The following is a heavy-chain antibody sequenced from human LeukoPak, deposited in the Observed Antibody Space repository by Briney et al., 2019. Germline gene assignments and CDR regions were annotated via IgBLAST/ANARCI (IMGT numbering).Heavy chain of an antibody. CDR3: ARDQIINRVRSGFDY. CDR2: ISYDGSNK. Sequence: GGSLRLSCAASGFTFSSYAMHWVRQAPGKGLEWLAVISYDGSNKYYADSVKGRFTISRDNSKNTLYLQMNSLRAEDTAVYYCARDQIINRVRSGFDYWGQGTLVTVSS. D-gene: IGHD3-10*01. CDR1: GFTFSSYA. V-gene: IGHV3-30-3*01. J-gene: IGHJ4*02.